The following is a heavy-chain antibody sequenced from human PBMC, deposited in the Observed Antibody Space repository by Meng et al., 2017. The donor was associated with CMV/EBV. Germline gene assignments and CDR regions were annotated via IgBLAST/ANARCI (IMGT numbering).Heavy chain of an antibody. V-gene: IGHV3-53*01. CDR2: IYSGGST. J-gene: IGHJ6*02. Sequence: GESLKISCAASEFTVSSNYMSWVRQAPGKGLEWVSVIYSGGSTYYADSVKGQFTISRDNSKNTLYLQMNSLRAEDTAVYYCTTDQQSTYGDYLLGDYYYGMDVWGQGTTVTVSS. CDR3: TTDQQSTYGDYLLGDYYYGMDV. D-gene: IGHD4-17*01. CDR1: EFTVSSNY.